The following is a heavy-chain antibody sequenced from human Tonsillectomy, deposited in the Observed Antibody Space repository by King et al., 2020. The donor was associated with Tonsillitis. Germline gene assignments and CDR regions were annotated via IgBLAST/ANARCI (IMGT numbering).Heavy chain of an antibody. CDR2: INSKTDGGTT. V-gene: IGHV3-15*07. D-gene: IGHD2-2*01. J-gene: IGHJ4*02. CDR1: GFTFTNAW. Sequence: VQLVESGGGLVKPGGSLRLSCAASGFTFTNAWMNWVRQAPGKGLEWVGRINSKTDGGTTDYAAPGKGRFTISRDAAKNTLYLQMNSLKTEVTAGYYCTTVACGSRSCTLDYWGQGTLVTVSS. CDR3: TTVACGSRSCTLDY.